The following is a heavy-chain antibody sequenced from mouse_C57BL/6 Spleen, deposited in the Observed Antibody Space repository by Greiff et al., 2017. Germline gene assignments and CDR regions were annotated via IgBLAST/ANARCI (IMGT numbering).Heavy chain of an antibody. D-gene: IGHD1-1*02. Sequence: EVQRVESGGGLVQPGGSLSLSCAASGFTFTDYYMSWVRQPPGKALEWLGFIRNKANGYTTEYSASVKGRFTISRDNSQSILYLQMNALRAEDSATYYCARWEELWGAMDYWGQGTSVTVSS. CDR3: ARWEELWGAMDY. J-gene: IGHJ4*01. CDR1: GFTFTDYY. V-gene: IGHV7-3*01. CDR2: IRNKANGYTT.